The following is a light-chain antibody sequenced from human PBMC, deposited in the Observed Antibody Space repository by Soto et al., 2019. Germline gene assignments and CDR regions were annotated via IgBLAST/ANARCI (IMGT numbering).Light chain of an antibody. CDR2: DAF. CDR3: QRYNAFSQT. CDR1: QTINNW. J-gene: IGKJ1*01. V-gene: IGKV1-5*01. Sequence: GDRVTITCRASQTINNWVAWYQQKPGKAPKVLIYDAFTLESGVPSRFSGSGSGTEFTLTIDTLQPDDFATYYCQRYNAFSQTFGQGTKVEI.